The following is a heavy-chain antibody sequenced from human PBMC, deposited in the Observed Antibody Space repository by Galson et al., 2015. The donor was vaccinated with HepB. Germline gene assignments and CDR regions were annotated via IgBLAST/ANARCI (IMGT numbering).Heavy chain of an antibody. J-gene: IGHJ3*02. Sequence: SLRLSCAASGFSFSSFAMSWVRQAPGKGLEWVSSISYSGSSTFYAGSVKGRSTISRDNSKNTLFLQMNSLRAEDTALYYCAKVPLSHNSGPQFDTWGQGTMVTVSS. D-gene: IGHD1-26*01. CDR3: AKVPLSHNSGPQFDT. CDR2: ISYSGSST. CDR1: GFSFSSFA. V-gene: IGHV3-23*01.